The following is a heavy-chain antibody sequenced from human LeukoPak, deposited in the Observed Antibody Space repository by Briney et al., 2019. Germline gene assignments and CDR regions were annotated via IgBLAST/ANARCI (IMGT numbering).Heavy chain of an antibody. Sequence: SETLSLTCTVSGGSINTPNYYWGWIRQTPGKGLEWIGYIYYRVTSDYNPSLKSRVTMSVDMSTRQISLKLSSVTAADTAVYYCARAVGGDGSGSLWGPGTLVTVSS. CDR3: ARAVGGDGSGSL. V-gene: IGHV4-61*05. J-gene: IGHJ4*02. CDR2: IYYRVTS. CDR1: GGSINTPNYY. D-gene: IGHD3-10*01.